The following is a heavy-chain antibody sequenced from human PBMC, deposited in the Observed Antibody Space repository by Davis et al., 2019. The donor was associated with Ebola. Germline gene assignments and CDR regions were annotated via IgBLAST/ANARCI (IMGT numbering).Heavy chain of an antibody. CDR2: ISGSGGST. V-gene: IGHV3-23*01. CDR1: GFTFSSYA. D-gene: IGHD5-18*01. J-gene: IGHJ4*02. Sequence: GESLKISCAASGFTFSSYAMSWVRQAPGKGLEWVSAISGSGGSTYYADSVKGRFTISRDNSKNTLYLQMNSLRAEDTAVYYCAKDTWSYGFSALFDYWGQGTLVTVSS. CDR3: AKDTWSYGFSALFDY.